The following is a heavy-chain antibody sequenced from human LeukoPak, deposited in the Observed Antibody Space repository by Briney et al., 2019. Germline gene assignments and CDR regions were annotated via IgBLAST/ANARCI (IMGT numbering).Heavy chain of an antibody. CDR2: IYPDDSDT. D-gene: IGHD4-17*01. J-gene: IGHJ4*02. Sequence: GESLQISCKASGYMFTRSWIGWVRQIPGEGLEWMGIIYPDDSDTRYSPSFQGQVTISADKSISTAYLQWSSLKASDTAMYYCARARGYGDYGRYFDYWGQGTLVTVSS. V-gene: IGHV5-51*01. CDR3: ARARGYGDYGRYFDY. CDR1: GYMFTRSW.